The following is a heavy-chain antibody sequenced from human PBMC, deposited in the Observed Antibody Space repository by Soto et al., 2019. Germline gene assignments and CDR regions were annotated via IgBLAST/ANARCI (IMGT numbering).Heavy chain of an antibody. Sequence: ASVKVSCKASGYTFTSYGISWVRQAPGQGLEWMGWISAYNGNTNYAQKLQGRVTMTTDTSTSTAYMELRSLRSDDTAVYYCARANTIFGVVIANPDYWGQGTLVTVSS. CDR3: ARANTIFGVVIANPDY. J-gene: IGHJ4*02. D-gene: IGHD3-3*01. V-gene: IGHV1-18*01. CDR2: ISAYNGNT. CDR1: GYTFTSYG.